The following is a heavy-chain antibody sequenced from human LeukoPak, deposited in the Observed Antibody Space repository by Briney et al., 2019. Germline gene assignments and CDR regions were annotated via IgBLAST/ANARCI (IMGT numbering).Heavy chain of an antibody. V-gene: IGHV1-2*04. CDR1: GYTFTGFY. Sequence: ASVKVSCKASGYTFTGFYIHWVRQAPGQGLEWMGWINPNSGGTNYAQKFQGWVIMTRDTSITTAYMELSRLRSDDTAVYYCARGVIVVVPAAIYYMDVWGKGTTVTVSS. CDR3: ARGVIVVVPAAIYYMDV. D-gene: IGHD2-2*01. J-gene: IGHJ6*03. CDR2: INPNSGGT.